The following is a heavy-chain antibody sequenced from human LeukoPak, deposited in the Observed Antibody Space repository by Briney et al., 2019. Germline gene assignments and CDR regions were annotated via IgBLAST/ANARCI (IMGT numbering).Heavy chain of an antibody. V-gene: IGHV4-59*08. CDR3: ARRVYSSSKGLYYFDY. J-gene: IGHJ4*02. CDR1: GGSISSYY. Sequence: SETLSLTCTVSGGSISSYYWSWIRQPPGKGLEWIGYMYYSGSTNYNPSLKSRVPISVDTSKNQFSLKLSSVTAADTAVYYCARRVYSSSKGLYYFDYWGQGTLVTVSS. D-gene: IGHD6-6*01. CDR2: MYYSGST.